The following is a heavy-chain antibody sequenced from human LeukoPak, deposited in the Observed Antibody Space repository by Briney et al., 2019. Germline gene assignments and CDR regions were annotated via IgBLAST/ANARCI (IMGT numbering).Heavy chain of an antibody. CDR2: IRYDGSNK. D-gene: IGHD4-17*01. V-gene: IGHV3-30*02. CDR3: AKIRLITTTVTT. CDR1: GFTFSSYG. J-gene: IGHJ5*02. Sequence: GGSLRLSCAASGFTFSSYGMHWVRQAPGKGLEWVAFIRYDGSNKYYADSVKGRFTISRDNSKSTLYLQMNSLRAEDTAVYYCAKIRLITTTVTTWGQGTLVTVSS.